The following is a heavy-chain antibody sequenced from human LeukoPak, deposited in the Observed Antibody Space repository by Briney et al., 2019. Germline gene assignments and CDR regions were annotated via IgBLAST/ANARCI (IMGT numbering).Heavy chain of an antibody. Sequence: GGSLRLSCAASGFTFSTDAMSWVRQAPGKGLEWVSAISGSGGSTYYADSVKGRFSISRDKSKNTLYLQMNSLRAEDTAVYYCAKGRIVVEPADVWGQGTTVTVSS. D-gene: IGHD2-2*01. V-gene: IGHV3-23*01. J-gene: IGHJ6*02. CDR2: ISGSGGST. CDR3: AKGRIVVEPADV. CDR1: GFTFSTDA.